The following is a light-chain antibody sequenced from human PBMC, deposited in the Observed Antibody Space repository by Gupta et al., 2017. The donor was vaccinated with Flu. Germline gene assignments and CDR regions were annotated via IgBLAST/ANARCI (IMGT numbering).Light chain of an antibody. CDR1: QSVSYY. V-gene: IGKV3-20*01. CDR3: QQFSGSPSIT. CDR2: GTV. J-gene: IGKJ4*01. Sequence: EKATLSCRASQSVSYYLAWYQLKPGQAPRLLIYGTVNRATGIPDRFSGSGAGTDFTLTINRLEPEDSGVYFCQQFSGSPSITFGGGTRVEIK.